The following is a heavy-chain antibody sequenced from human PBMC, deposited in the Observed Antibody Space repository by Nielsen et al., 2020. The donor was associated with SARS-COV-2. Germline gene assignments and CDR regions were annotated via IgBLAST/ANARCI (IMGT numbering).Heavy chain of an antibody. D-gene: IGHD2-2*01. Sequence: SETLSLTCTVSGGSIISGCYYWSWIRQHPGKGLEWIGYIYYSGSTYYNPSLKSRVTISVYPSKNQFSLKLSSVTAADTAVYYCARERCSSTSCQFDYWGQGTLVTVSS. CDR1: GGSIISGCYY. CDR2: IYYSGST. V-gene: IGHV4-31*03. J-gene: IGHJ4*02. CDR3: ARERCSSTSCQFDY.